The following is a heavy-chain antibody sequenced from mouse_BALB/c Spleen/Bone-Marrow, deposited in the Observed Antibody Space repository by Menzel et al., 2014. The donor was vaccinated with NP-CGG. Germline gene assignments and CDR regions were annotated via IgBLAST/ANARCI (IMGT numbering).Heavy chain of an antibody. J-gene: IGHJ2*01. D-gene: IGHD1-1*01. CDR1: GYAFSSYW. CDR2: IYPGDGDT. V-gene: IGHV1-80*01. CDR3: ARRGYYYSSSYVDY. Sequence: QVQLQQSGAELVRPGSSVKISCKASGYAFSSYWMNWVKQRPGQGLEWIGQIYPGDGDTNYNGKFKGKATLTADKSSSTAYMQLSSLTSEDSAVYFCARRGYYYSSSYVDYWGQGTTLTVSS.